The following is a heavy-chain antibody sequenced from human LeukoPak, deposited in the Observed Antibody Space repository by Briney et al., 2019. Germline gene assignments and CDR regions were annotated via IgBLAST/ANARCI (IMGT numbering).Heavy chain of an antibody. CDR2: IYYSGST. CDR3: ARERRWLQYDAFDI. CDR1: GGSFSGYY. Sequence: SETLSLTCAVYGGSFSGYYWSWIRQPPGKGLEWIGYIYYSGSTNYNPSLKSRVTISVDTSKNQFSLKLSSVTAADTAVYYCARERRWLQYDAFDIWGQGTMVTVSS. V-gene: IGHV4-59*01. J-gene: IGHJ3*02. D-gene: IGHD5-24*01.